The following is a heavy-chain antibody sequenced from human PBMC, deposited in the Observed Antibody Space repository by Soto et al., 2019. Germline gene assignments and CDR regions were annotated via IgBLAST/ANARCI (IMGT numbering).Heavy chain of an antibody. Sequence: PGGSLRLSCAASGFTFSDYYMSWIRQAPGKGLEYISYISSSSGSTNYADSVKGRFTISRDNDKNSLYLQMSSLRAEDTAVYYCARDRGGYDRLYYYHGMDVWGQGTTVTVSS. V-gene: IGHV3-11*06. J-gene: IGHJ6*02. CDR1: GFTFSDYY. CDR3: ARDRGGYDRLYYYHGMDV. D-gene: IGHD5-12*01. CDR2: ISSSSGST.